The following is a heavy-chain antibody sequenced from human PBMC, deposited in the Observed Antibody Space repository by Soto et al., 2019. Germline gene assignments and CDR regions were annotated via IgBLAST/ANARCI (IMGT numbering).Heavy chain of an antibody. V-gene: IGHV3-11*01. Sequence: PGGSLRLSCAASGFTFSDYYMSWIRQAPGKGLEWVSYISSSGSTIYYADSVKGRFTISRDNAKNSLYLQMNSLRAEDTAVYYCARDCPPSSVASRSTTERFDYWGQGTLVTVSS. CDR1: GFTFSDYY. D-gene: IGHD4-4*01. J-gene: IGHJ4*02. CDR2: ISSSGSTI. CDR3: ARDCPPSSVASRSTTERFDY.